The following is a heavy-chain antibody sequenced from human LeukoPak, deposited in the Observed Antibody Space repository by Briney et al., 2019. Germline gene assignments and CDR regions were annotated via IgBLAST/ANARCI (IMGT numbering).Heavy chain of an antibody. CDR1: GCTFSSYA. V-gene: IGHV1-69*05. CDR2: INPIFGAA. CDR3: AREGADYDSSGYYTSRFDY. D-gene: IGHD3-22*01. Sequence: SVKVSCKASGCTFSSYAISWVRQAPGQGLEWMGGINPIFGAANYAQKFQGRVTITTDTSTSTAYMELSSLRADDTAVYVCAREGADYDSSGYYTSRFDYWGQGTLVTVSS. J-gene: IGHJ4*02.